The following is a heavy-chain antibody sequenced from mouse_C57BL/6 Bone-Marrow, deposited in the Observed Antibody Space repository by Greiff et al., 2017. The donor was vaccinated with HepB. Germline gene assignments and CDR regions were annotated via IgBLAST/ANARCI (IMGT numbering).Heavy chain of an antibody. CDR3: ARGGRRDYYGSSPWFAY. D-gene: IGHD1-1*01. V-gene: IGHV1-53*01. CDR1: GYTFTSYW. CDR2: INPSNGGT. Sequence: VQLQQPGTELVKPGASVKLSCKASGYTFTSYWMHWVKQRPGQGLEWIGNINPSNGGTNYNEKFKSKATLTVDKSSSTAYMQLSSLTSEDSAVYYCARGGRRDYYGSSPWFAYWGQGTLVTVSA. J-gene: IGHJ3*01.